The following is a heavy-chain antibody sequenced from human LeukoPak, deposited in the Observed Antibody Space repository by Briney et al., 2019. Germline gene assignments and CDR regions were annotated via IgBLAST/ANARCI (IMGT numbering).Heavy chain of an antibody. V-gene: IGHV3-13*01. D-gene: IGHD5-18*01. CDR1: GFTFSSYD. Sequence: GGSLRLSCAASGFTFSSYDMHWVRQATGKGLEWVSAIGTAGDTYYPGSVKGRFTISRENAKNSLYLQMNSLRAGDTAVYYCARGIRGKVGLWLSEVAFDIWGQGTMVTVSS. J-gene: IGHJ3*02. CDR3: ARGIRGKVGLWLSEVAFDI. CDR2: IGTAGDT.